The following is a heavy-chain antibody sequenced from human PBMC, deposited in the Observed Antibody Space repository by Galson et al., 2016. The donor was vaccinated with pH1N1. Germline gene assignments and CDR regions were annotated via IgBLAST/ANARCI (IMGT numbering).Heavy chain of an antibody. CDR3: ARPGRTETTKEGFAWGYGMDV. CDR1: GGSFAKYA. J-gene: IGHJ6*02. Sequence: SVKVSCKASGGSFAKYAVSWVRQAPGQGLEWMGRIIPIYGTANYAQKFQGRVTITADEYTTTVYMELNSLISEATAIYYWARPGRTETTKEGFAWGYGMDVWGQGTTVTVSS. CDR2: IIPIYGTA. V-gene: IGHV1-69*13. D-gene: IGHD1-1*01.